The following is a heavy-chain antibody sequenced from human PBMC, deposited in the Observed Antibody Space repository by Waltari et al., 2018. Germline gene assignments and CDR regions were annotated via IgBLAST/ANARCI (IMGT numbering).Heavy chain of an antibody. CDR1: GFPFADYG. Sequence: EVQLVESGGGVVRPGGSLRLSCAASGFPFADYGLRWVRQAPGKGLEWVSAIGTAGDTYYLGSVKGRFTISRENAKNSLYLQMNSLRAGDTAMYYCARATTYAFDIWGQGTMVTVSS. J-gene: IGHJ3*02. CDR3: ARATTYAFDI. V-gene: IGHV3-13*01. CDR2: IGTAGDT.